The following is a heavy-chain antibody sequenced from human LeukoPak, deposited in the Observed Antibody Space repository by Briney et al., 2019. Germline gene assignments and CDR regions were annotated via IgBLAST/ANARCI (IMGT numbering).Heavy chain of an antibody. J-gene: IGHJ6*02. V-gene: IGHV3-30*18. Sequence: GRSLRLSCAASGFTFSSYGMHWVRQAPGKGLEWVAVISYDGSNKYYADSVKGRFTISRDNSKNTLYLQMNSLRAEDTAVYYCAKETGYSSGWYYYYYGMDVWGQGTTVTVSS. D-gene: IGHD6-19*01. CDR2: ISYDGSNK. CDR1: GFTFSSYG. CDR3: AKETGYSSGWYYYYYGMDV.